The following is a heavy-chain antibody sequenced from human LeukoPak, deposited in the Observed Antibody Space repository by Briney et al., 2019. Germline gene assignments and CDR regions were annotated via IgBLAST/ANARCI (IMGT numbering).Heavy chain of an antibody. CDR1: GDSVSSNTAA. V-gene: IGHV6-1*01. CDR2: TCYRSKWYN. CDR3: ARENSRGRFDY. Sequence: SQTLSLTCGISGDSVSSNTAAWNWIRQSPSTGLEWLGRTCYRSKWYNNYAVSVKSRITINPDSSKNQVSLQLNSVTPEDTAMYYCARENSRGRFDYWGQGTLVTVSS. D-gene: IGHD6-19*01. J-gene: IGHJ4*02.